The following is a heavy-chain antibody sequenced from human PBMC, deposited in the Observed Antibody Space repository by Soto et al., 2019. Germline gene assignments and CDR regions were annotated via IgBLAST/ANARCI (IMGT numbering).Heavy chain of an antibody. V-gene: IGHV1-69*01. CDR3: ARVVRDCSSTSCFSYYYGMDV. Sequence: QVQLVQSGAEVKKPGSSVKVSCKASGGTFSSYAISWVRQAPGQGLEWMGGIIPIFGTANYAQKFQGRVTITADESTSTAYMELSSLRSEDTAVYYCARVVRDCSSTSCFSYYYGMDVWGQGTTVTVSS. CDR2: IIPIFGTA. J-gene: IGHJ6*02. CDR1: GGTFSSYA. D-gene: IGHD2-2*01.